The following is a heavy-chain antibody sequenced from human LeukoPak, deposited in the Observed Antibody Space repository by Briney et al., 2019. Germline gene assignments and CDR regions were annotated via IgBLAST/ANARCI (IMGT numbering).Heavy chain of an antibody. J-gene: IGHJ4*02. CDR1: GFTFDDYA. D-gene: IGHD1-26*01. Sequence: GGSLRLSCAASGFTFDDYAMHWVRQAPGKGLEWVSGISWNSGSIGYADSVKGRFTISRDNAKNSLYLQMNSLRAEDTALYYCAKELGKYSGSQGHFDYWGQGTLVTVSS. CDR3: AKELGKYSGSQGHFDY. CDR2: ISWNSGSI. V-gene: IGHV3-9*01.